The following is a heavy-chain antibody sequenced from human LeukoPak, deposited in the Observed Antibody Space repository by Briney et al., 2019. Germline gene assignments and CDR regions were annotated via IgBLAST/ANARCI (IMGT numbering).Heavy chain of an antibody. D-gene: IGHD3-22*01. CDR3: ARGEYYYDSSGYSNWFDP. CDR2: IYYSGST. V-gene: IGHV4-39*07. CDR1: GGSISSSSYY. Sequence: PSETLSLTCTVSGGSISSSSYYWGWIRQPPGKGLEWIGSIYYSGSTYYNPSLKSRVTISVDTSKNQFSLKLSSVTAADTAVYYCARGEYYYDSSGYSNWFDPWGQGTLVTVSS. J-gene: IGHJ5*02.